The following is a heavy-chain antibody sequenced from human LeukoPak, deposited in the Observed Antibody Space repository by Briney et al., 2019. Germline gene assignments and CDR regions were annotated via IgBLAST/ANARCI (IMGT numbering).Heavy chain of an antibody. CDR3: ARETSFRYYDFWSGWDY. CDR2: TFYRSKWYN. Sequence: SQTLSLTCAISGDSVSSNSAAWDWIRQSPSRGLEWLGRTFYRSKWYNDYAISVKTRITINPDTSKNQFSLQLNSVTPEDTAVYYCARETSFRYYDFWSGWDYWGQGTLVTVSS. V-gene: IGHV6-1*01. D-gene: IGHD3-3*01. J-gene: IGHJ4*02. CDR1: GDSVSSNSAA.